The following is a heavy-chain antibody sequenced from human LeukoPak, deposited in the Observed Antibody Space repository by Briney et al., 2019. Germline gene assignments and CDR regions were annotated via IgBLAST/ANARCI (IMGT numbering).Heavy chain of an antibody. CDR3: ARAKVRGVPYYYYGMDV. CDR2: IYSGGST. V-gene: IGHV3-53*01. CDR1: GFTVSSNY. J-gene: IGHJ6*02. D-gene: IGHD3-10*01. Sequence: GGSLRLSCAASGFTVSSNYMSWVRQAPGKGLEWVSVIYSGGSTYYADSVKGRFTISRDNSKNTLYLQMNSLRAEDTAVYYCARAKVRGVPYYYYGMDVWGQGTTVTDSS.